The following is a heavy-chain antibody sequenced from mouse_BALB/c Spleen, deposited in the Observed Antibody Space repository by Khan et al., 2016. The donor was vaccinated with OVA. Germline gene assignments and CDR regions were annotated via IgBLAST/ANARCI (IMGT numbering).Heavy chain of an antibody. CDR1: GFTFSTYA. D-gene: IGHD2-14*01. Sequence: EVELVESGGDSVKPGGSLKLSCAVSGFTFSTYAMSWVRQTPEKRLEWVASISSGGSTYYPDSVKGRFTISSDNARNIVYLQMTSLRSEDMAMYYCAREAYRYDEYYFDYWGQGTTLTVSS. J-gene: IGHJ2*01. CDR3: AREAYRYDEYYFDY. CDR2: ISSGGST. V-gene: IGHV5-6-5*01.